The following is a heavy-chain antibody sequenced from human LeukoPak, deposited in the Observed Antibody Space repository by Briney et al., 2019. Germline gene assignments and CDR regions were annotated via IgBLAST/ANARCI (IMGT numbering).Heavy chain of an antibody. CDR3: AKDRGGGYGLYYYYGMDV. CDR1: GFTFSSYA. V-gene: IGHV3-30-3*01. Sequence: PGGSLRLSCAASGFTFSSYAMHWVRQAPGKGLEWVAVISYDGSNKYYADSVKGRFTISRDNSKNTLYLQMNSLRAEDTAVYYCAKDRGGGYGLYYYYGMDVWGQGTTVTVSS. CDR2: ISYDGSNK. D-gene: IGHD5-12*01. J-gene: IGHJ6*02.